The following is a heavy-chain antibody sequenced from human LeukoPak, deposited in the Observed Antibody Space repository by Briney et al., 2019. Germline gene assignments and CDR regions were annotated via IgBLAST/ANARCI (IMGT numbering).Heavy chain of an antibody. CDR2: IYHSGST. Sequence: SETLSLTCAVSGYSISSSYYWGWIRQPPGKGLEWIGSIYHSGSTYYNPSLKSRVTISVDTSKNQFSLKLSSVTAADTAVYYCARLHCSSTSCYLYIDYWGQGTLVTVSS. CDR3: ARLHCSSTSCYLYIDY. D-gene: IGHD2-2*01. CDR1: GYSISSSYY. J-gene: IGHJ4*02. V-gene: IGHV4-38-2*01.